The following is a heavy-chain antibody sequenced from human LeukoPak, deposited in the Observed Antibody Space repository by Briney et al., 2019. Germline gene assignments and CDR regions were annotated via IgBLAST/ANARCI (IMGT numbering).Heavy chain of an antibody. V-gene: IGHV4-4*07. Sequence: SETLSLTCTVSGGSISSYYWSWIRQPAGKGLEWIGRIYTSGSTNYNPSLKSRVTMSVDTSKNQFSLKLISVTAADTAVYYCARDQTYSGSGIYTYFDYWGQGILVTVSS. J-gene: IGHJ4*02. CDR3: ARDQTYSGSGIYTYFDY. CDR2: IYTSGST. CDR1: GGSISSYY. D-gene: IGHD3-10*01.